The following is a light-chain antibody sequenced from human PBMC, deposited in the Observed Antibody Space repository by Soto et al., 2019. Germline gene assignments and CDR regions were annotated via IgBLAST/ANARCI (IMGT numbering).Light chain of an antibody. CDR3: QQYNSHLWT. J-gene: IGKJ1*01. CDR2: DAS. CDR1: QSISTS. V-gene: IGKV1-5*01. Sequence: DIQMTQSPSTLSASVGDRVTITCRASQSISTSLAWYQQKPGKAPKFLIYDASSLDGGVPSRFSGSGSGTDFTLTISSLQPDDFATYYCQQYNSHLWTFGQGTKVGIK.